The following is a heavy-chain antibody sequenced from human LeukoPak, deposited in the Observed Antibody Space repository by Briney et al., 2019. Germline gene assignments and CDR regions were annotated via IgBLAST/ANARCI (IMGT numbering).Heavy chain of an antibody. CDR2: VNHSGST. V-gene: IGHV4-34*01. CDR1: GGSFSGYY. D-gene: IGHD3-9*01. Sequence: PSETLSLTCAVYGGSFSGYYWSWIRQPPGKGLEWIGEVNHSGSTNYNPSLNSRVTISVDTSKNQISLKLSSVTAADTAVFYCARVAVLRYFDCLSSISYFDYWGQGTLVTVSS. J-gene: IGHJ4*02. CDR3: ARVAVLRYFDCLSSISYFDY.